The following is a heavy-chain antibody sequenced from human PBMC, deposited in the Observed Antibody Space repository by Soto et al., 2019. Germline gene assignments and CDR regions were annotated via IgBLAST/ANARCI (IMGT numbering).Heavy chain of an antibody. CDR2: LSGSGGFT. CDR3: VKDESINWYSGHFRH. Sequence: VHLLESGGALVQPGGSLRLSCAASGFTFNTYAMSWVRQAPGKGLEWVASLSGSGGFTEHADSVKGRFSISRDNAKNSLHLQMNSLRAEDTAFYYCVKDESINWYSGHFRHWGQGTLVTVSS. CDR1: GFTFNTYA. J-gene: IGHJ1*01. D-gene: IGHD6-13*01. V-gene: IGHV3-23*01.